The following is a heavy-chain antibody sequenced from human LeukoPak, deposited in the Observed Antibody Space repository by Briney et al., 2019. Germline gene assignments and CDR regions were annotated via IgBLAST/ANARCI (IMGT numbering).Heavy chain of an antibody. D-gene: IGHD3-10*01. CDR1: GFTFSSYS. V-gene: IGHV3-21*01. CDR2: ISSSSSYI. Sequence: KAGGSLRLSCAAPGFTFSSYSMNWVRQAPGKGLEWVSSISSSSSYIYYADSVKGRFTISRDNAKNSLYLQMNSLRAEDTAVYYCARDMVRGVQNWFDPWGQGTLVTVSS. J-gene: IGHJ5*02. CDR3: ARDMVRGVQNWFDP.